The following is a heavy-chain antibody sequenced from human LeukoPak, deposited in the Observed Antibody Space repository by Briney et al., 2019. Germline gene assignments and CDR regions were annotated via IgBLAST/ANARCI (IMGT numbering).Heavy chain of an antibody. CDR3: AGSFHQRNWFDP. D-gene: IGHD1-26*01. CDR2: VHSSGGVI. V-gene: IGHV1-46*01. Sequence: ASVKVSCKASGDTFTSDYMNWVRQAPGQGLEWLGIVHSSGGVIKYAQEFQDRVTMTRDTSTSTVYMELSSLRSEDTAVYYCAGSFHQRNWFDPWGQGTLVIVSS. J-gene: IGHJ5*02. CDR1: GDTFTSDY.